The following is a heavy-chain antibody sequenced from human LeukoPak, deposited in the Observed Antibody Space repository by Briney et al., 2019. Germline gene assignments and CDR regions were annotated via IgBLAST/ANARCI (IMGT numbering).Heavy chain of an antibody. CDR2: IYSSGST. CDR1: GGSISSYY. V-gene: IGHV4-4*07. Sequence: SETLSLTCNVSGGSISSYYWSWIRQPAGKGLEWIGRIYSSGSTNYKPSLKSRVTMSVDTSKNQYSLKLTSVTAADTAVYYCARATGLWYGFAIWGQGTMVTVSS. J-gene: IGHJ3*02. CDR3: ARATGLWYGFAI. D-gene: IGHD2-21*01.